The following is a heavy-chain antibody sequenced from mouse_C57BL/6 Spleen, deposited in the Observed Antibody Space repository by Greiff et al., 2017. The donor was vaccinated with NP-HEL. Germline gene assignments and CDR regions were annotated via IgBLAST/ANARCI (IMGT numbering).Heavy chain of an antibody. CDR1: GYTFTSYW. V-gene: IGHV1-69*01. J-gene: IGHJ4*01. D-gene: IGHD2-1*01. Sequence: QVQLQQPGAELVMPGASVKLSCKASGYTFTSYWMHWVKQRPGQGLAWIGEIDPSDSYTNYNKKFKGKSTLTVDKSSSTAYMQLSSLTSEDSAVYYCARFPGNYYAMDYWGQGTSVTVSS. CDR2: IDPSDSYT. CDR3: ARFPGNYYAMDY.